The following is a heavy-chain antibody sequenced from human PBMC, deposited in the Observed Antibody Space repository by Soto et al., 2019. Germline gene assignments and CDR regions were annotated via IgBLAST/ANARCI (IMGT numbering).Heavy chain of an antibody. D-gene: IGHD3-9*01. CDR2: ISGSGGST. J-gene: IGHJ6*02. CDR1: GFTFSSYA. V-gene: IGHV3-23*01. Sequence: GGSLRLSCAASGFTFSSYAMSWVRQAPGKGLEWASAISGSGGSTYYADSVKGRFTISRDNSKNTLYLQMNSLRAEDTAVYYCAKVLMRSVLRYFDWFPGYYYGMDVWGQGTTVTVSS. CDR3: AKVLMRSVLRYFDWFPGYYYGMDV.